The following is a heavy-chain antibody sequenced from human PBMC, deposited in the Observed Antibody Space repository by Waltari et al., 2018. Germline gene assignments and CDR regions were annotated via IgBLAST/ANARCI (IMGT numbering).Heavy chain of an antibody. D-gene: IGHD6-19*01. CDR1: EFTFSRFW. Sequence: DVQLVESGGGLVQPGGSLRLSCAVTEFTFSRFWMHWVRQVPGKGLVWGASSSKDGSRTNYAESVKGRFTISRDNAKSILYLQMNSLRGEDSAVYFCARGTPYSSGRESADYWGQGTLVTVSS. J-gene: IGHJ4*02. CDR3: ARGTPYSSGRESADY. V-gene: IGHV3-74*01. CDR2: SSKDGSRT.